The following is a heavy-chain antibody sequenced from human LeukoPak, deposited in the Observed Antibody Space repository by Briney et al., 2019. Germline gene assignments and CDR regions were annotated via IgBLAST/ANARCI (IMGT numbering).Heavy chain of an antibody. V-gene: IGHV3-74*01. D-gene: IGHD6-6*01. CDR1: GFSFSGHW. J-gene: IGHJ4*02. CDR3: ARGPNSNWSGLDF. Sequence: GGSLRLSCIASGFSFSGHWMHWARQLPGEGLVWVSRISPTGSTTRYADSVKGRFTVSRDNAKNTLYLQVNNLRAEDTAVYYCARGPNSNWSGLDFWGQGTLLTVSS. CDR2: ISPTGSTT.